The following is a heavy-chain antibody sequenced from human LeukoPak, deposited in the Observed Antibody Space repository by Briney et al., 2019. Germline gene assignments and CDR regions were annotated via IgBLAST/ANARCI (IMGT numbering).Heavy chain of an antibody. CDR3: TRESGPYCPFGY. CDR2: ISLTGRT. D-gene: IGHD1-26*01. V-gene: IGHV4-4*02. J-gene: IGHJ4*02. Sequence: SGTLSLTCGVSGGFITSTNWWSWVRQPPGQGLEWIGEISLTGRTNYNPSLIGRVIMSLDESRNQLSLTLTSVTAADTAMYYCTRESGPYCPFGYWGQGTLVVVPS. CDR1: GGFITSTNW.